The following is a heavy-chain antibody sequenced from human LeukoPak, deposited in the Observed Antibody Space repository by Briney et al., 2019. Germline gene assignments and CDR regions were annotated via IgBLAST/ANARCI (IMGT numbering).Heavy chain of an antibody. CDR3: AEYNY. CDR2: IKQDGSEK. J-gene: IGHJ4*02. CDR1: GFSFSGHW. D-gene: IGHD2/OR15-2a*01. V-gene: IGHV3-7*01. Sequence: GGSLRLSCAASGFSFSGHWMSWVRQAPGQGLEWVANIKQDGSEKYYVDSVKGRFTISRDNAKNSLYLQMNSLRVEDTAVYYCAEYNYWGQGTLVTVSS.